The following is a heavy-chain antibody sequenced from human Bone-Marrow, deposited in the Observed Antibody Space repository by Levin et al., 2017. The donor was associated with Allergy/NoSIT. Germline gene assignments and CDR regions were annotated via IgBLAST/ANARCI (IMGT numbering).Heavy chain of an antibody. V-gene: IGHV4-59*08. J-gene: IGHJ4*02. CDR3: ANHNKPASMSHFDD. D-gene: IGHD6-13*01. CDR1: GGSIRSSY. CDR2: IYHSGTT. Sequence: SQTLSLPCTVSGGSIRSSYWSWIRQPPGKGLEWIGYIYHSGTTDYNPSLKSRVTISVDTSKNHFSLKLRSVTAAETAVYYCANHNKPASMSHFDDWGQGTLVTVSS.